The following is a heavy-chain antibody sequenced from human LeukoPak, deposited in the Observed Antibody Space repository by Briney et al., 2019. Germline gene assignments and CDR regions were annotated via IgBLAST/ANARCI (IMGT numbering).Heavy chain of an antibody. CDR2: INPNSGGT. CDR3: ARVYTSFGVVPEYYLDY. D-gene: IGHD3-3*01. J-gene: IGHJ4*02. CDR1: GYTFTGYY. V-gene: IGHV1-2*02. Sequence: SSVKVSCQASGYTFTGYYMHGVRPAPGQGVEWMGWINPNSGGTNEAQKFRGRVTMTRSTSISTAYMELSRLRSDDTDVYYCARVYTSFGVVPEYYLDYWGQGTVVTVSS.